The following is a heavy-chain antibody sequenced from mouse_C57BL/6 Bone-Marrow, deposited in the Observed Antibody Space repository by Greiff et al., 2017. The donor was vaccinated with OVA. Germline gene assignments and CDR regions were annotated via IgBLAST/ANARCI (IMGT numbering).Heavy chain of an antibody. CDR1: GYTFTSYW. CDR3: TRKGYDNYRVSAY. Sequence: VQLKQSGTVLARPGASVKMSCKTSGYTFTSYWMHWVKQRPGQGLEWIGAIYPGNSDTSYNQKFKGKAKLTAVTSASTAYMELSSLTNEDSAVYCCTRKGYDNYRVSAYWGQGTLVTVSA. V-gene: IGHV1-5*01. D-gene: IGHD2-10*02. J-gene: IGHJ3*01. CDR2: IYPGNSDT.